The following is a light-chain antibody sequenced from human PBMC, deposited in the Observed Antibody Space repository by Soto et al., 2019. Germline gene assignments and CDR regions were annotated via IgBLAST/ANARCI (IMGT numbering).Light chain of an antibody. J-gene: IGKJ1*01. CDR2: GAS. CDR1: QSVDGD. Sequence: VVMTQSPASLSVSPGERVTLSCRASQSVDGDLAWFQQNPGQAPRLLISGASTRAAGIPARFSGSGSGTEFTLTITSLQSDDFAAYYFQQYHQWPRTFGRGTKVDIK. V-gene: IGKV3-15*01. CDR3: QQYHQWPRT.